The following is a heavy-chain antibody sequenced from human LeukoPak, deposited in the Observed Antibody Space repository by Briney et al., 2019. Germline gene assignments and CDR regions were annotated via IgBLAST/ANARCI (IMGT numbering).Heavy chain of an antibody. CDR2: INPNSGGT. V-gene: IGHV1-2*02. Sequence: ASVKVSCKASGYTFTGYYMHWVRQAPGQGLEWMGWINPNSGGTNYAQKLQGRVTMTTDTSTSTAYMELRSLRSDDTAVYYCALGYCSGGSCPLRGDYYYYMDVWGKGTTVTVSS. CDR1: GYTFTGYY. J-gene: IGHJ6*03. D-gene: IGHD2-15*01. CDR3: ALGYCSGGSCPLRGDYYYYMDV.